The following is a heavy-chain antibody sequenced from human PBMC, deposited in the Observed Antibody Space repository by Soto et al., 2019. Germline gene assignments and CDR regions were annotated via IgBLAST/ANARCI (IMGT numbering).Heavy chain of an antibody. J-gene: IGHJ6*03. Sequence: QLQLQESGPGLVKPSETLSLTCTVSGGSISSSSYYWGWIRQPPGKGLEWIGSIYYSGSTYYNPSLKSRVTISVDTSKNQFSLKLSSVTAADTAVYYCARHDYYYDYYMDVWGKGTTVTVSS. CDR3: ARHDYYYDYYMDV. CDR2: IYYSGST. CDR1: GGSISSSSYY. V-gene: IGHV4-39*01.